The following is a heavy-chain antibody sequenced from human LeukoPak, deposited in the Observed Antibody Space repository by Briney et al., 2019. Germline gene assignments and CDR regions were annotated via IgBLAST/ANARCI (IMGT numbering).Heavy chain of an antibody. Sequence: PSETLSLTCAVYGGSFSGYYWSGIRKPPGKGLEGIGEINHSGSTNYNPSLKSRVTISVDTSKNQFSLKLSSVTAADTAVYYCARGFSRGYSYGCRAFDIWGQGTMVTVSS. V-gene: IGHV4-34*01. CDR3: ARGFSRGYSYGCRAFDI. CDR2: INHSGST. D-gene: IGHD5-18*01. CDR1: GGSFSGYY. J-gene: IGHJ3*02.